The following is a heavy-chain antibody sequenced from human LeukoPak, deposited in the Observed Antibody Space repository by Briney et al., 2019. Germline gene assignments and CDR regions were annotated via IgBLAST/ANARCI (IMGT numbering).Heavy chain of an antibody. Sequence: GGSLRLSCAASGFTFSSYGMHWVRQAPGKGLEWVAVIWYDGSNKYYADSVKGRFTISRDNSKNTLYLQMNSLRAEDTAVYYCAKDRYSSSWSPMGDYWGQGTLVTVSS. J-gene: IGHJ4*02. CDR1: GFTFSSYG. CDR3: AKDRYSSSWSPMGDY. V-gene: IGHV3-30*02. D-gene: IGHD6-13*01. CDR2: IWYDGSNK.